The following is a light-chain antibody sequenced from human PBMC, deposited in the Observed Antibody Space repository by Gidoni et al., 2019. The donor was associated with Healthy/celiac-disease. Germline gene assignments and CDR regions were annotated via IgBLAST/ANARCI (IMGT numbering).Light chain of an antibody. CDR3: QAWDSSTAVV. V-gene: IGLV3-1*01. Sequence: SYELTQPPSVSVSPGQTASITCSGDKLGDKYACWYQQKPGQSPVLVIYQDSKRPSGIPERFSGSNSGNTATLTIRGTQAMDEADYYCQAWDSSTAVVFGGGTKLTV. CDR1: KLGDKY. CDR2: QDS. J-gene: IGLJ2*01.